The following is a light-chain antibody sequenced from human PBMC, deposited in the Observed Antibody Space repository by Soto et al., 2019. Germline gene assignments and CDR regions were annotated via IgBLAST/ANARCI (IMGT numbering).Light chain of an antibody. CDR2: DVT. V-gene: IGLV2-14*03. J-gene: IGLJ2*01. CDR1: NSDVGAYNF. Sequence: QSVLTQPASVSGSPGQSITISCTGTNSDVGAYNFVSWFQQHPGKAPKLMISDVTNRPSGVSDRFFGSKSGNTASLTISGLQAEDEADYYCSSYTSTSTYVAFGGGTKLTVL. CDR3: SSYTSTSTYVA.